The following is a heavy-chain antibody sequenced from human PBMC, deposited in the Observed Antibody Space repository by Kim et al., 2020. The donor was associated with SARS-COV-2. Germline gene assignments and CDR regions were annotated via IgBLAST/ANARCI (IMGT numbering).Heavy chain of an antibody. D-gene: IGHD6-13*01. J-gene: IGHJ6*03. V-gene: IGHV3-33*08. CDR2: MWFDGSNK. Sequence: GGSLRLSCAASGFTFSSCAMHWVRQAPGKGLEWMAFMWFDGSNKNYSDSVKGRFAISRDNSKNTLYLQMNSLRPEDTAVYYCARVAAAGPYYYYYYMDVWGKATTAPAS. CDR1: GFTFSSCA. CDR3: ARVAAAGPYYYYYYMDV.